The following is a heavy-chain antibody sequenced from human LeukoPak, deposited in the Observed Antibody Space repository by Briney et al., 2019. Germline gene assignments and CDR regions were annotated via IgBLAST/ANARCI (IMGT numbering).Heavy chain of an antibody. Sequence: SETLSLTCTVSGDSFGTSDYYWGWIRQPPGKGLEWIGTIYYSGSTYYNPSLQSRVTISIDTSKNQFSLKLNSVTAADTAVYYCARLSSTWYQDWYFDLWGRGTLVTVSS. J-gene: IGHJ2*01. D-gene: IGHD6-13*01. V-gene: IGHV4-39*07. CDR3: ARLSSTWYQDWYFDL. CDR1: GDSFGTSDYY. CDR2: IYYSGST.